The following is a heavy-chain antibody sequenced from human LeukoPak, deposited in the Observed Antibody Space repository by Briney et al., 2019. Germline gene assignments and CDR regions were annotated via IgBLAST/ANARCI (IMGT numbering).Heavy chain of an antibody. Sequence: PSETLSLTCGVSGGSFSDYYWSWIRQSPEKGLEWIGDINHSGNSNYNPSLKSRVTISVDTSKNQFSLKLSSVTAADTAVYYCARSQWLPHDAFDIWGQGTMVTVSS. CDR2: INHSGNS. V-gene: IGHV4-34*01. CDR1: GGSFSDYY. D-gene: IGHD6-19*01. CDR3: ARSQWLPHDAFDI. J-gene: IGHJ3*02.